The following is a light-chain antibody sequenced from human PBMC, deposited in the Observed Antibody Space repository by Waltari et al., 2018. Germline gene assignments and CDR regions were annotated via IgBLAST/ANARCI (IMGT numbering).Light chain of an antibody. V-gene: IGLV1-44*01. CDR2: ATN. J-gene: IGLJ3*02. Sequence: SVLTQPPSASGTPGQRVTISCSGISSHIGGNSVTWYQHLPGTAPKLLIYATNHRPSGVPDRFSASMSGTSASLAISGLQSEDEADYYCAAWDASLFGPWVFGGGTRLTVL. CDR3: AAWDASLFGPWV. CDR1: SSHIGGNS.